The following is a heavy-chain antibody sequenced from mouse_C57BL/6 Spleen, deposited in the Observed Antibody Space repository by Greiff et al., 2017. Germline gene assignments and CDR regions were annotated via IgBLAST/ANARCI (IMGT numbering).Heavy chain of an antibody. Sequence: QVQLKQPGAELVRPGTSVKLSCKASGYTFTSYWMHWVKQRPGQGLEWIGVIDPSDSYTNYNQKFKGKATLTVDTSSSTAYMQLSSLTSEDSAVYYCARPSNWANYYAMDYWGQGTSVTVSS. CDR2: IDPSDSYT. D-gene: IGHD4-1*01. CDR3: ARPSNWANYYAMDY. CDR1: GYTFTSYW. J-gene: IGHJ4*01. V-gene: IGHV1-59*01.